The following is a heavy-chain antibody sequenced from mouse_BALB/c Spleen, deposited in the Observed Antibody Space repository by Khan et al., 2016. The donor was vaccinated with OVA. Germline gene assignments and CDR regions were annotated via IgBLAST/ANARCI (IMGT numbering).Heavy chain of an antibody. J-gene: IGHJ4*01. CDR2: INPYNDGT. Sequence: EVQLQESGPELVKPGASVKMSCMASGYTFTNYVMHWVKQKPGQGLEWIGYINPYNDGTKYNEKFKGKATLTSDKSSSTAYMELSSLTSEDSAVXYCARYASSPYYAMDYWGQGTSVTVSS. CDR3: ARYASSPYYAMDY. D-gene: IGHD1-1*01. V-gene: IGHV1S136*01. CDR1: GYTFTNYV.